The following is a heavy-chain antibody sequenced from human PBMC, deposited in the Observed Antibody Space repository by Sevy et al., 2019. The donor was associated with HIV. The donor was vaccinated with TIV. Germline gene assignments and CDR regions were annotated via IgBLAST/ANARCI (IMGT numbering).Heavy chain of an antibody. Sequence: GGSLRLSCAASGFTFSSYAMHWVRQAPGKGLEWVAVISYDGSNKYYADSVKGRFTISRDNSKNTLYLQMNSLRAEDTAVYYCASYKRQWLVHPVTGDWYFDLWGRGTLVTVSS. V-gene: IGHV3-30-3*01. CDR1: GFTFSSYA. CDR3: ASYKRQWLVHPVTGDWYFDL. D-gene: IGHD6-19*01. CDR2: ISYDGSNK. J-gene: IGHJ2*01.